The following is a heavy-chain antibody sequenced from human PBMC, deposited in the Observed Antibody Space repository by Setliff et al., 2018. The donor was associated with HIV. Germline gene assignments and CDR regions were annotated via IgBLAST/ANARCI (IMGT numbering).Heavy chain of an antibody. CDR1: GYTFTAYY. CDR2: INSNNGGT. V-gene: IGHV1-2*02. Sequence: GASVKVSCKTSGYTFTAYYIHWVRQAPGQGLEWMGWINSNNGGTKYAQKFQGRVTMTRDTSVNIAYMQLSRLRSDDTAVYYCARAPTLFGVEYYYYFGMDVWGQGTTVTVSS. D-gene: IGHD3-3*01. CDR3: ARAPTLFGVEYYYYFGMDV. J-gene: IGHJ6*02.